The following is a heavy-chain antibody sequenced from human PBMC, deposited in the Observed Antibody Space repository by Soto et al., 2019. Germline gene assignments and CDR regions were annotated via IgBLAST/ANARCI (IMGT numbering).Heavy chain of an antibody. V-gene: IGHV3-23*01. D-gene: IGHD3-3*01. Sequence: GTLRFPCSASGFTFSTYPMGGVRQAPEKGLEWVSSISGSGESTFYPDSVKGRFTISRDNSKNTLFLQINSLRAEDTAVYYCEKVWSGAPYAHYFDSWGQGTTVTVYS. CDR3: EKVWSGAPYAHYFDS. CDR1: GFTFSTYP. CDR2: ISGSGEST. J-gene: IGHJ4*02.